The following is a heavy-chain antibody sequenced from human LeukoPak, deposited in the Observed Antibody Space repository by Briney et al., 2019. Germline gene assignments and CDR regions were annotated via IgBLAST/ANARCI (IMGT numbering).Heavy chain of an antibody. CDR1: GFTFSSYG. CDR2: IRYDGSNK. V-gene: IGHV3-30*02. CDR3: AREQPYYYDSSGTALMAEIKYYFDY. Sequence: GGSLRLSCAASGFTFSSYGMHWVRQAPGKGLEWVAFIRYDGSNKYYADSVKGRFTISRDSAKNSLYLQMDSLRAEDTGVYYCAREQPYYYDSSGTALMAEIKYYFDYWGQGTLVTVSS. D-gene: IGHD3-22*01. J-gene: IGHJ4*02.